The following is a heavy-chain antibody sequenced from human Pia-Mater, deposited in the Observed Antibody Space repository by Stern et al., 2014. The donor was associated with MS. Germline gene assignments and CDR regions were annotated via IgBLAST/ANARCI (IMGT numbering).Heavy chain of an antibody. J-gene: IGHJ5*02. CDR2: IYWGDEN. D-gene: IGHD6-6*01. CDR3: AHLFSDASSSWFDP. CDR1: GFSLSTSGAG. V-gene: IGHV2-5*02. Sequence: ESGPTLVKPRQTLTLTCTFSGFSLSTSGAGVTWIRQPQGKAMEGLAGIYWGDENRASPFLRTSYTINRDTPKSQVVLTMTSMDPVDTATYYCAHLFSDASSSWFDPWGQGTLVTVSS.